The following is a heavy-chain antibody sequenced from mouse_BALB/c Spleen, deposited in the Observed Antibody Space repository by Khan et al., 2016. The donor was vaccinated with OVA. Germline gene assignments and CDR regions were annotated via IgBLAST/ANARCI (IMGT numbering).Heavy chain of an antibody. Sequence: EVQLQESGPGLVKPSQSLSLTCTVTGYSITSDYAWNWIRQFPGNKLEWMGYISYSGRTSYNPSPKSRISITRDTSKNQFFLQLNSVTTEDTATYYGARSVTITTVVATDFDYWGQGTTLTVSS. CDR3: ARSVTITTVVATDFDY. J-gene: IGHJ2*01. CDR1: GYSITSDYA. D-gene: IGHD1-1*01. CDR2: ISYSGRT. V-gene: IGHV3-2*02.